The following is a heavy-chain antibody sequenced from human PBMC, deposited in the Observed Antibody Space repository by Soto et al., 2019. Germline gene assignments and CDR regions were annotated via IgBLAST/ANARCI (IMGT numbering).Heavy chain of an antibody. D-gene: IGHD2-15*01. V-gene: IGHV1-69*12. CDR3: ARESRYCSRGSCYFLPGIDY. CDR2: IIPIFGTA. J-gene: IGHJ4*02. Sequence: QVQLVQSGAEVKKPGSSVKVSCKASGGTFSSYAISWVRQAPGQGLEWMGGIIPIFGTANYAQKFQGRVRITADASTSTAYMELSSLRSDDTAVYYCARESRYCSRGSCYFLPGIDYWGQGTLVTVSS. CDR1: GGTFSSYA.